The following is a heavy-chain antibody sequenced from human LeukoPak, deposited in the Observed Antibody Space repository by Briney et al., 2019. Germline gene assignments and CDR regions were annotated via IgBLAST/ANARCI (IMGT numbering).Heavy chain of an antibody. J-gene: IGHJ4*02. D-gene: IGHD3-10*01. CDR2: ISYDGSNK. V-gene: IGHV3-30*18. CDR1: GFTFSSYG. CDR3: AKGPRTVRFGDRHKGIFVY. Sequence: GGSLRLSCAASGFTFSSYGMHWVRQAPGKGLEWVAVISYDGSNKYYADSVKGRFTISRDNSKNTLYLQMNSLRAEDTAIYYCAKGPRTVRFGDRHKGIFVYWGQGTLVTVSS.